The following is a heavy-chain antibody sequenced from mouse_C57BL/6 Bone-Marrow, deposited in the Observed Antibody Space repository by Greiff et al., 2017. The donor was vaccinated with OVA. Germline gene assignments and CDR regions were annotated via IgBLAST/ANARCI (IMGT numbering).Heavy chain of an antibody. Sequence: QVQLQQPGAELVKPGASVKLSCKASGYTFTSYWMHWVKQRPGQGLEWIGMIHPTSGSTNYNEKFKSKATLTVDKSSSTSYMQLSSLTSEDSAVDYCARCDGYPVGYWGQGTTLTVSS. D-gene: IGHD2-3*01. J-gene: IGHJ2*01. CDR3: ARCDGYPVGY. CDR1: GYTFTSYW. V-gene: IGHV1-64*01. CDR2: IHPTSGST.